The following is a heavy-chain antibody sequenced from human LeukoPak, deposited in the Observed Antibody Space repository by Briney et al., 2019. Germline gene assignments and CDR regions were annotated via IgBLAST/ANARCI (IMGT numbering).Heavy chain of an antibody. Sequence: SETLSLTCTVSGGSSSSYYWSWIRQPPGKGLEWIGYIYYSGSTNYNPSLKSRVTISVDTSKNQFSLKLSSVTAADTAVYYCATALGVGYDDYWGQGTLVTVSS. CDR1: GGSSSSYY. CDR2: IYYSGST. CDR3: ATALGVGYDDY. V-gene: IGHV4-59*01. J-gene: IGHJ4*02. D-gene: IGHD3-16*01.